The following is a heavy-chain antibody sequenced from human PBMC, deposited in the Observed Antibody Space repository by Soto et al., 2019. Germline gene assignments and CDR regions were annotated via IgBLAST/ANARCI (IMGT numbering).Heavy chain of an antibody. J-gene: IGHJ6*02. CDR1: GYTFSSYD. CDR3: ARGQDSSSSTYYHYYAMDV. Sequence: QVQLVQSGAEVKKPGASVKVSCKASGYTFSSYDMHWVRQAPGQSLEWMGWINAGNGNTKYSQKFQGRATINRDTSASTAYMELSSLRSEDTAVYYCARGQDSSSSTYYHYYAMDVWGQGTTVTVSS. D-gene: IGHD6-6*01. CDR2: INAGNGNT. V-gene: IGHV1-3*01.